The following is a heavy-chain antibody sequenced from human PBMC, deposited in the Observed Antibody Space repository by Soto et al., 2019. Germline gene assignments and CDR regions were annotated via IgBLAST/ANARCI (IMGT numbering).Heavy chain of an antibody. CDR3: TKNREY. Sequence: GASRKVCCKASGYPFTGYDMHWVRQAPGQGFEWMGWINPNNGDTTYAQNFQGRVTLTRDTSISTAYMELSSLRSDDTATYYCTKNREYWGQGTLVTVSS. CDR1: GYPFTGYD. J-gene: IGHJ4*02. CDR2: INPNNGDT. V-gene: IGHV1-2*02.